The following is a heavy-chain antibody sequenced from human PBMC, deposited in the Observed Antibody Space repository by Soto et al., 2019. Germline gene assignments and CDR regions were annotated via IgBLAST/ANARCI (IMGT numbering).Heavy chain of an antibody. CDR3: AVVARSWYFDL. CDR2: ISSNGGST. J-gene: IGHJ2*01. CDR1: GFTFSSYV. Sequence: GGSLRLSCSASGFTFSSYVIHWVRQAPGKGLEYVSAISSNGGSTYYADSVKGRFTISRDNSKNTLYLQMSSLRAEDTAVYYCAVVARSWYFDLWGRGTLVTVSS. V-gene: IGHV3-64D*08. D-gene: IGHD2-15*01.